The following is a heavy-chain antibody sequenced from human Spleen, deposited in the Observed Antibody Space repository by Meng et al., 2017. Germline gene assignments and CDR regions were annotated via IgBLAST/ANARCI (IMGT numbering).Heavy chain of an antibody. CDR1: GGSISSGGYY. V-gene: IGHV4-31*01. J-gene: IGHJ5*02. Sequence: QVQRQESGPGLVKPSQTLSLTCTVSGGSISSGGYYWSWIRQHPGKGLEWIGYIYYSGSTYYNPSLKSLVTISVDTSKNQFSLKLSSVTAADTAVYYCARDVRLGALHWFDPWGLGTLVTVSS. CDR2: IYYSGST. CDR3: ARDVRLGALHWFDP. D-gene: IGHD1-26*01.